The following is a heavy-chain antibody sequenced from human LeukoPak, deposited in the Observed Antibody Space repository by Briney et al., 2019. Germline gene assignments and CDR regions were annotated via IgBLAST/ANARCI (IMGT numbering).Heavy chain of an antibody. V-gene: IGHV4-34*01. Sequence: PSETLSLTCAVYGGSFSGYYWSWIRQPPGKGLEWIGEINHSGSTNYNPSLKSRVTISADTSKNQFSLKLSSVTAADTAVYFCARENYYGSGSYYKRVEFDYWGQGTLVTVSS. CDR2: INHSGST. CDR3: ARENYYGSGSYYKRVEFDY. D-gene: IGHD3-10*01. J-gene: IGHJ4*02. CDR1: GGSFSGYY.